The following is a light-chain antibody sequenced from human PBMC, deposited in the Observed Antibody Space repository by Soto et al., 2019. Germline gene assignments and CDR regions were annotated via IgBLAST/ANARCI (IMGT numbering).Light chain of an antibody. J-gene: IGKJ1*01. CDR1: QSVSSN. Sequence: EIVMTQSPATLSVSPGERATLSCRASQSVSSNLAWYQQKPGQAPRLLIYGASTRATGIPARFSGSGSGTEVTLTISSLQSEDFAVDYCQQYNNWPPWTFGQGNKVEIK. V-gene: IGKV3-15*01. CDR2: GAS. CDR3: QQYNNWPPWT.